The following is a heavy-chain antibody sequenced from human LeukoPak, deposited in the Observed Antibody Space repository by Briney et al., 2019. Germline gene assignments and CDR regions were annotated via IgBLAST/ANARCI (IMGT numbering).Heavy chain of an antibody. CDR2: INHSGST. J-gene: IGHJ4*02. Sequence: SETLSLTCTVSGVSVSSSRYYWGWIRQPPGKGLEWIGEINHSGSTNYNPSLKSRVTISVDTSKNQFSLKLSSVTAADTAVYYCAATAPDGYSFYWGQGTLVTVSS. V-gene: IGHV4-39*07. D-gene: IGHD5-24*01. CDR3: AATAPDGYSFY. CDR1: GVSVSSSRYY.